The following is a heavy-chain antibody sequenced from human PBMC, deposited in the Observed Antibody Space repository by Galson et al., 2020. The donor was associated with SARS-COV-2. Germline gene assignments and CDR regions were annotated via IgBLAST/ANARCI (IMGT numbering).Heavy chain of an antibody. J-gene: IGHJ5*02. Sequence: SETLSLTCAVYGGSFSGYYWSWIRQPPGKGLEWIGEINHRGSTNYNPSLKSRVTISVDTSKNQFSLKLSSVTAADTAVYYCARGNHYNTYYYDSSGYYANWFDPWGQGTLVTVSS. CDR2: INHRGST. CDR3: ARGNHYNTYYYDSSGYYANWFDP. CDR1: GGSFSGYY. V-gene: IGHV4-34*01. D-gene: IGHD3-22*01.